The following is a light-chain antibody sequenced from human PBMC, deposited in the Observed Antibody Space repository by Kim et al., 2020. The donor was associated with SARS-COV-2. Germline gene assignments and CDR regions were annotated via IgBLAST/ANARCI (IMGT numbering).Light chain of an antibody. CDR2: GAS. CDR3: QQYYSWLT. J-gene: IGKJ4*01. Sequence: EIVMTQSPATLSVSPGERATLSCRASQSVSRNLAWYQQKPGQGPRLLIYGASSRATGVPARFSASGSGTEFTLTISSLQSEDSALYYCQQYYSWLTFGGGTKVDIK. CDR1: QSVSRN. V-gene: IGKV3-15*01.